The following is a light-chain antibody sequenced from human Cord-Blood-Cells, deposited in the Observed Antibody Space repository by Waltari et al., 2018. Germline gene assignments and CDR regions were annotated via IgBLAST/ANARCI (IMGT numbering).Light chain of an antibody. V-gene: IGLV3-27*01. CDR1: VLEQKY. Sequence: SYELTQPSSVSVSPGQTARITCSGDVLEQKYARWFQQKPGQAPVLVIYQGSERPSGIPERFSGSSSGTTVTLTISGAQVEDEADYYCYSAADNNLVFGGGTKLTVL. J-gene: IGLJ2*01. CDR3: YSAADNNLV. CDR2: QGS.